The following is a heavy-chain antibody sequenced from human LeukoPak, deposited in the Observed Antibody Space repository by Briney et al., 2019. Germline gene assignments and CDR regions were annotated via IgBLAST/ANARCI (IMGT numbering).Heavy chain of an antibody. CDR3: ARWKSVSGRWFLDY. V-gene: IGHV3-7*05. J-gene: IGHJ4*02. D-gene: IGHD3-10*01. Sequence: PGGSLRLSCEASGFTFKNYWMTWVRQAPGEGLEWVADINEDGSNIYYVDSVKGGFTISRDNAKNSVFLQLNTLRAEDTAVYYCARWKSVSGRWFLDYWGQGTLVTVSS. CDR1: GFTFKNYW. CDR2: INEDGSNI.